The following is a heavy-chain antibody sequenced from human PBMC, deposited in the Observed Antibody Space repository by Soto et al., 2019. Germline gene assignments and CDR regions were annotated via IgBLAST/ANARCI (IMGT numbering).Heavy chain of an antibody. J-gene: IGHJ4*02. Sequence: QVQLVESGGGVVQPGRSLRLSCAASAFTFRSYTMHWVRQAPGKGLEWLATISYDGSKTNYADPVRGRFTISRDNSKSTLFLQMDSLRPEDTAVYSCARDRDSSYFPPPYYFDSWGQGTLVTVSS. CDR3: ARDRDSSYFPPPYYFDS. V-gene: IGHV3-30*04. CDR2: ISYDGSKT. D-gene: IGHD4-4*01. CDR1: AFTFRSYT.